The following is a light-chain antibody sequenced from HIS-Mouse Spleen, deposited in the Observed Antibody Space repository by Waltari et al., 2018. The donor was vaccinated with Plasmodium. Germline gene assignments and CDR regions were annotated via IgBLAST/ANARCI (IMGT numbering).Light chain of an antibody. J-gene: IGKJ4*01. CDR1: RRVSSY. Sequence: EIVLTHSPATLSLSPGEKATPSCRASRRVSSYLAWDQQKPGQAPRLLIYDASNRATGIPARFSGSGSGTDFTLTISSLEPEDFAVYYCQQRSNWPRVLTFGGGTKVEIK. V-gene: IGKV3-11*01. CDR3: QQRSNWPRVLT. CDR2: DAS.